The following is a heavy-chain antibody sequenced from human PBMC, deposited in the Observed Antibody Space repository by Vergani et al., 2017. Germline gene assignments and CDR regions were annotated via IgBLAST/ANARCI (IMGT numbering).Heavy chain of an antibody. CDR1: GGSISSYY. CDR3: ARWDSSSGSDYVWGSYRRSYYFDY. J-gene: IGHJ4*02. Sequence: QVQLQESGPGLVKPSETLSLICTVSGGSISSYYWSWIRQPPGKGLEWIGYIYYSGSTYYNPSLKSRVTISVDTSKNQFSLKLSSVTAADTAVYYCARWDSSSGSDYVWGSYRRSYYFDYWGQGTLVTVSS. CDR2: IYYSGST. V-gene: IGHV4-59*08. D-gene: IGHD3-16*02.